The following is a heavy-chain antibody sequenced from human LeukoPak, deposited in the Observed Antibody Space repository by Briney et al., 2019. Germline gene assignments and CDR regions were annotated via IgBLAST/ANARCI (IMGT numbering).Heavy chain of an antibody. Sequence: GGSLRLSCAASGFTFSSYAMSWVRQAPGKGLEWVGRIKSKTDGGTTDYAAPVKGRFTISRDDSKNTLYLQMNSLKTEDTAVYYCTTDRELWLRIDYWGQGTLVTVSS. D-gene: IGHD5-18*01. CDR3: TTDRELWLRIDY. CDR1: GFTFSSYA. CDR2: IKSKTDGGTT. V-gene: IGHV3-15*01. J-gene: IGHJ4*02.